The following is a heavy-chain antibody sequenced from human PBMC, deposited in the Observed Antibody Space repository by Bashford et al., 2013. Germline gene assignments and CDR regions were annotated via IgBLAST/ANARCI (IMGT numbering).Heavy chain of an antibody. CDR1: GGSISSYY. D-gene: IGHD4-17*01. J-gene: IGHJ4*02. CDR3: ASPGGYGDYALDY. Sequence: SETLSLTCTVSGGSISSYYWSWIRQPPGKGLEWIGYIYYSGSTYYNPSLKSRVTISVDTSKNQFSLKLSSVTAADTAVYYCASPGGYGDYALDYWGQGTLVTVSS. V-gene: IGHV4-59*12. CDR2: IYYSGST.